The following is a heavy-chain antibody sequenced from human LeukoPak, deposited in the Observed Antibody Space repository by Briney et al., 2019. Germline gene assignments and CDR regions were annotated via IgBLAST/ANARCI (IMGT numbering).Heavy chain of an antibody. Sequence: PGGSLRLSCAASGFTFSSHTMTWVRQAPGKGLEWVSSMSSSRSYIYYADSVKGRFTISRDNAKNSLYLQMNSLRAEDTAVYYCAKDTDFAPGYYDSSGYSFVYWGQGTLVTVSS. CDR2: MSSSRSYI. J-gene: IGHJ4*02. CDR1: GFTFSSHT. CDR3: AKDTDFAPGYYDSSGYSFVY. D-gene: IGHD3-22*01. V-gene: IGHV3-21*01.